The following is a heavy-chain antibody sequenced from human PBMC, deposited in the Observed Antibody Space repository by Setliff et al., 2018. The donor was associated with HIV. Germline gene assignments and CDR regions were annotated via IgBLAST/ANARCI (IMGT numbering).Heavy chain of an antibody. J-gene: IGHJ4*02. CDR1: GFTFNDYG. CDR2: INWNGGTT. V-gene: IGHV3-20*04. Sequence: GGSLRLSCAASGFTFNDYGMTWVRQAPGKGLEWVSGINWNGGTTGYADSVRGRFTISRDNAKNSLYLQMNSLRAEDTAVYYCATHRKCDILTGYYRDHIDYWGQGTLVTVSS. CDR3: ATHRKCDILTGYYRDHIDY. D-gene: IGHD3-9*01.